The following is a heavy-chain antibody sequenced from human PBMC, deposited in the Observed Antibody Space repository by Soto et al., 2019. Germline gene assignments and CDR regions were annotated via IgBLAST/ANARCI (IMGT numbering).Heavy chain of an antibody. J-gene: IGHJ4*02. CDR2: IWYDGSNK. CDR3: ARDDGSVATMGIPVDY. D-gene: IGHD5-12*01. V-gene: IGHV3-33*01. Sequence: GGSLRLSCAASGFTFSSYGMHWVRQAPGKGLEWVAVIWYDGSNKYYADSVKGRFTISRDNSKNTLYLQMNSLRAEDTAVYYCARDDGSVATMGIPVDYWGQGTLVTVSS. CDR1: GFTFSSYG.